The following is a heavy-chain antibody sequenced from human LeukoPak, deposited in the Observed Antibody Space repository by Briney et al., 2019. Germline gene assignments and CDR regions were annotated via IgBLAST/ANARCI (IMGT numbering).Heavy chain of an antibody. Sequence: GGSLRLSCGASGFTFSSYSMHWVRQAPGKGLEWVSSISSSSSYIYYADSVKGRFTISRDNAKNSLYLQMNSLRAEDTAVYYCARDSEKWELLNYFDYWGQGTLVTVSS. CDR1: GFTFSSYS. J-gene: IGHJ4*02. V-gene: IGHV3-21*01. CDR2: ISSSSSYI. D-gene: IGHD1-26*01. CDR3: ARDSEKWELLNYFDY.